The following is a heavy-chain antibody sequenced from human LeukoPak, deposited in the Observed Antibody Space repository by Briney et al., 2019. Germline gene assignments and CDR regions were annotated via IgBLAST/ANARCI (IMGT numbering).Heavy chain of an antibody. V-gene: IGHV3-30*04. CDR2: ISYDGSNK. D-gene: IGHD6-19*01. Sequence: PGGSLRLSCAASGFTFRTYAMNWVRQASGKGLEWVAVISYDGSNKYYADSVKGRFTISRDNSKNTLYLQMNSLRAEDTAVYYCAKDPGAHSRWYANWGQGTLVTVSS. CDR3: AKDPGAHSRWYAN. J-gene: IGHJ4*02. CDR1: GFTFRTYA.